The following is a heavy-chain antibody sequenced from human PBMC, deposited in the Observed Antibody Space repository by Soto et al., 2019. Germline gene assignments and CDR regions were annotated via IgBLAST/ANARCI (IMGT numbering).Heavy chain of an antibody. J-gene: IGHJ4*02. CDR3: AQEVTSCCYPGFDS. V-gene: IGHV3-23*01. CDR1: GFYFSAYA. Sequence: EVQLLESGGDLVQPGGSLRLSCVASGFYFSAYALAWVRQAPGKGLECISGISGDGKATHYAESVRGRFTISRDNSKNTVYLRMDSLRAEDTALYYCAQEVTSCCYPGFDSWGQGTLVTVSS. D-gene: IGHD2-21*01. CDR2: ISGDGKAT.